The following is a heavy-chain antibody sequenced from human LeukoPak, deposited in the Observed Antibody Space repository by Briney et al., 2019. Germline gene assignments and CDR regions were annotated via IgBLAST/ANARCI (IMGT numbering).Heavy chain of an antibody. D-gene: IGHD3-9*01. J-gene: IGHJ1*01. CDR3: ARGPRLLRYFDWLSPRAEYFQH. V-gene: IGHV4-34*01. Sequence: SETLSLTCAVYGGSFGGYYWSWIRLPPGKGLEWIGEINHSGSTNYNPSLKSRVTISVDTSKNQFSLKLSSVTAADTAVYYCARGPRLLRYFDWLSPRAEYFQHWGQGTLVTVSS. CDR1: GGSFGGYY. CDR2: INHSGST.